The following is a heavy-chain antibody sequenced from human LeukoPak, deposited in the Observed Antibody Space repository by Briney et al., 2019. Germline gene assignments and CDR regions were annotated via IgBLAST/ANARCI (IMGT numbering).Heavy chain of an antibody. D-gene: IGHD3-9*01. CDR2: ISSSSIYI. J-gene: IGHJ4*02. CDR1: GFTFSRYN. Sequence: GGSLRLSCAASGFTFSRYNMNWVRQAPGKGLEWVSSISSSSIYIYYADSMKGRFTISRDNAKNSLYLQMNSLRAEDTAVYYCARDPWEDAYYDLLTGHDAIDYWGQGTLVTVSS. V-gene: IGHV3-21*01. CDR3: ARDPWEDAYYDLLTGHDAIDY.